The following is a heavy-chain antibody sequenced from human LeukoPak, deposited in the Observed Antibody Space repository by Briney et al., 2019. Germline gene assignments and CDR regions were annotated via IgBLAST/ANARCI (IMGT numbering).Heavy chain of an antibody. CDR2: IWEDGSNK. CDR1: RFTFHNHG. D-gene: IGHD1-1*01. Sequence: GGALPLSCAASRFTFHNHGIHWVRQAPATGLEWVALIWEDGSNKEYAESVKGRFTISRDNSKNTLYLQMNSLRDEDTAVYYCARDQGTSTTAPKRKGRFDPWGQGTLVTVSS. V-gene: IGHV3-33*08. CDR3: ARDQGTSTTAPKRKGRFDP. J-gene: IGHJ5*02.